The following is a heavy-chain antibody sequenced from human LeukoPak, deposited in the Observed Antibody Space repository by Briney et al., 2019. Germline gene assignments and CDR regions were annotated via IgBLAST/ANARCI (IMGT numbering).Heavy chain of an antibody. CDR3: ARGNASEYYDFWSAPDY. Sequence: SETLSLTCTVSGGSITSHYWNWIRQSPEKGLEWIGYIYYSANTNYNPSLKSRVTILVDTPKNHFSLRLSSVTAADTAVYYCARGNASEYYDFWSAPDYWGQGTLVTVSS. CDR2: IYYSANT. D-gene: IGHD3-3*01. CDR1: GGSITSHY. V-gene: IGHV4-59*11. J-gene: IGHJ4*02.